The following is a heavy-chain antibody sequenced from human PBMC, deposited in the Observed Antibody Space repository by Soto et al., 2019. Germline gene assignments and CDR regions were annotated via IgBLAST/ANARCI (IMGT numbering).Heavy chain of an antibody. CDR2: INSDGSST. J-gene: IGHJ4*02. Sequence: PGGSLRLSCAASGFTFSNNWMHWVRQAPGKGPVWVSRINSDGSSTYYADSVKGRFTISRDNAKNTLYLQMNSLRADDTAVYYCARDEIQIWAYVGSFDYWGQGTLVTVSS. CDR1: GFTFSNNW. CDR3: ARDEIQIWAYVGSFDY. V-gene: IGHV3-74*01. D-gene: IGHD5-18*01.